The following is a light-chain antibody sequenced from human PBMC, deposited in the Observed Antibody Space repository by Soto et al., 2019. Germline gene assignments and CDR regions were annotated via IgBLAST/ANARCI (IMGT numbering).Light chain of an antibody. CDR1: QNINRY. J-gene: IGKJ5*01. CDR2: SAS. Sequence: DIQMTQSPSSLSASVGDRVTITCRASQNINRYLNWYQQKAGKGPKLLIYSASSLQSGVPLRFSGSGSGTDFTLTISSLQPEDFATYYCQQSYSSPITFGQGTRLEIK. CDR3: QQSYSSPIT. V-gene: IGKV1-39*01.